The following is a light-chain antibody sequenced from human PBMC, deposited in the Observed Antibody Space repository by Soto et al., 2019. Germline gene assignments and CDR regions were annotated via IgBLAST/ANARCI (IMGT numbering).Light chain of an antibody. J-gene: IGKJ1*01. V-gene: IGKV3-11*01. CDR1: QSVSSY. CDR2: DAS. CDR3: QQRSNWPPT. Sequence: EIVLTQSPATLSLSPGERATLSCRASQSVSSYLAWYQQKPGQAPRLLIYDASNRATGIPARFSGSGSGTDFTLIISNLEPEDFAVYYCQQRSNWPPTFGQGTKVEIK.